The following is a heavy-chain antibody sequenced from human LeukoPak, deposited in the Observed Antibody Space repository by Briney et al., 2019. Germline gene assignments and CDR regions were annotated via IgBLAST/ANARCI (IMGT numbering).Heavy chain of an antibody. CDR3: AKGGLRSDWFDS. CDR1: GFTFSSYV. J-gene: IGHJ5*01. V-gene: IGHV3-23*01. D-gene: IGHD4-17*01. CDR2: ISVSGDST. Sequence: GGSLRLSCAASGFTFSSYVMSWVRQAPGKGLEWVSVISVSGDSTYYADSVKGRFTISRDNSKNTLYMQMNSLRVEDTAVYYCAKGGLRSDWFDSWGQGTMVAVCS.